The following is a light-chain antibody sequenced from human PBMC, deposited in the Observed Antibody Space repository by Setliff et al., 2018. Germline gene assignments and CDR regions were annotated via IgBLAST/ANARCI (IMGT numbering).Light chain of an antibody. CDR1: SSDVGGYNY. Sequence: QSALAQPAAVSGSPGQSITISCTGTSSDVGGYNYVSWYQQHPDKAPKLTIYEVSKRPSGVSDRFSGSKSGNTASLTISGLQAEDEADYYCLSYTSQTTHALFGGGTKVTVL. V-gene: IGLV2-14*03. CDR3: LSYTSQTTHAL. J-gene: IGLJ2*01. CDR2: EVS.